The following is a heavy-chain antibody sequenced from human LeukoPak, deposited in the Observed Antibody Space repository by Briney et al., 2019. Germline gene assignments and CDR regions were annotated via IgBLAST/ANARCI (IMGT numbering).Heavy chain of an antibody. CDR3: ARGPVTHEDFFDF. J-gene: IGHJ4*02. CDR1: GDSISSGGYS. Sequence: SETLSLTCVVSGDSISSGGYSWNWIRQPPGKGLEWIGYMYSSGTTSYNPSLKGRVTISVDTSKNHFSLRLSSVTAADTAVYYCARGPVTHEDFFDFWGQGTLVTVSS. CDR2: MYSSGTT. D-gene: IGHD4-17*01. V-gene: IGHV4-30-4*07.